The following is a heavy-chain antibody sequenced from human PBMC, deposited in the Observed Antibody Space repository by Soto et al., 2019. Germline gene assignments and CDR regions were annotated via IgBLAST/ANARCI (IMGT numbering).Heavy chain of an antibody. V-gene: IGHV1-69*13. CDR2: IIPIFGTA. D-gene: IGHD3-10*01. CDR1: GGTFSSYA. CDR3: ASRWRFASGSSYDY. J-gene: IGHJ4*02. Sequence: GASVKVSCKASGGTFSSYAISWVRQAPGQGLEWMGGIIPIFGTANYAQKFQGRVTITADESTSTAYMELSSLRSEDTAVYYCASRWRFASGSSYDYWGQGTLVTVSS.